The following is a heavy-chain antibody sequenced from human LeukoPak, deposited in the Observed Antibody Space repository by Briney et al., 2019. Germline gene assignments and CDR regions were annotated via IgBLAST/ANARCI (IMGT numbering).Heavy chain of an antibody. CDR3: ACMIVDNWFDP. D-gene: IGHD3-22*01. CDR2: ITHSGST. CDR1: GGSFSGYY. J-gene: IGHJ5*02. Sequence: SETLSLTCAVYGGSFSGYYWSWIRQPPGKGLEWIGEITHSGSTNYNPSLKSRVTISVDTSKNQFSLKLSSVTAADTAVYYCACMIVDNWFDPWGQGTLATVSS. V-gene: IGHV4-34*01.